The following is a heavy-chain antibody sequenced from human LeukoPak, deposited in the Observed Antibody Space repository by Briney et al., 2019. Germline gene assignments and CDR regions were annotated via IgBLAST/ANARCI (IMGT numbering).Heavy chain of an antibody. V-gene: IGHV3-30-3*01. Sequence: GRSLRLSCAASGFTFSSYAMHWVRQAPGKGLEWVAVISYDGSNKYYADSVKGRFTISRGNSKNTLYLQMNSLRAEDTAVYYCARAAPNRYYYGMDVWGQGTTVTVSS. CDR2: ISYDGSNK. CDR3: ARAAPNRYYYGMDV. J-gene: IGHJ6*02. CDR1: GFTFSSYA.